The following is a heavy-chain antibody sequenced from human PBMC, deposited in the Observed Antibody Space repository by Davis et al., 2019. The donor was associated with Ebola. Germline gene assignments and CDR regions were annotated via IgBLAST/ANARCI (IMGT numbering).Heavy chain of an antibody. D-gene: IGHD2-21*01. V-gene: IGHV4-31*03. CDR2: IYYSGST. Sequence: SETLSLTCTVSGGSISSGGYYWSWIRQHPGTGLEWIGYIYYSGSTYYNPSLQSRLTISAYTAKNLFSLKLMSVTAADTAVYYCARRAAYSGVPIDTWGLGTLVTVSS. CDR1: GGSISSGGYY. CDR3: ARRAAYSGVPIDT. J-gene: IGHJ5*02.